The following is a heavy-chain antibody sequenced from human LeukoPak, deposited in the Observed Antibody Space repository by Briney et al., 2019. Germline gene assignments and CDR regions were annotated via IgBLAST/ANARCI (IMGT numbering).Heavy chain of an antibody. J-gene: IGHJ1*01. D-gene: IGHD3-22*01. CDR2: IKSDGKT. V-gene: IGHV3-74*01. Sequence: GGSLRLSCEASGFTFSRYWMHWVRHAPGKGLVWVSRIKSDGKTSYSDSVKGRFTISRDNAKNTVSLQMDSLRAEDTGVYYCARAPSEVGGYYPEYFRHWGQGTLVTVSS. CDR3: ARAPSEVGGYYPEYFRH. CDR1: GFTFSRYW.